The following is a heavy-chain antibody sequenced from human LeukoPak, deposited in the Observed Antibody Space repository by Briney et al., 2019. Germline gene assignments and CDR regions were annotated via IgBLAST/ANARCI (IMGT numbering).Heavy chain of an antibody. CDR1: GFTFSSYR. CDR2: ISSSSSYI. V-gene: IGHV3-21*01. D-gene: IGHD3-22*01. CDR3: ARDDYYYDSSAYFLV. Sequence: GGSLRLSCAASGFTFSSYRMNWVRQAPGKGLEWVSSISSSSSYIYYTDSVKGRFTISRDNAKNSLFLQMNSLRAEDTAVYYCARDDYYYDSSAYFLVWGQGTLVTGYS. J-gene: IGHJ4*02.